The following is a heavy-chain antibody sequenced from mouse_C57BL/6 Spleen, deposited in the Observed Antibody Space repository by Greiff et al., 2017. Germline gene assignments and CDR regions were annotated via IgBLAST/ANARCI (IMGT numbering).Heavy chain of an antibody. CDR3: ARAQDSRFAY. CDR1: GFTFSDYY. Sequence: EVQLVESEGGLVQPGSSMKLSCTASGFTFSDYYMAWVRQVPEKGLEWVANINYDGSSTYYLDSLKSRFIISRDNAKNILYLQMSSLKSEDTATYSWARAQDSRFAYWGQGTLVTVSA. D-gene: IGHD3-2*01. CDR2: INYDGSST. V-gene: IGHV5-16*01. J-gene: IGHJ3*01.